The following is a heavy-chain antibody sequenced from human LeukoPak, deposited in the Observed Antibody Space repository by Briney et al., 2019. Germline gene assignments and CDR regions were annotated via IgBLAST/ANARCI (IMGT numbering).Heavy chain of an antibody. CDR2: IGTASDT. Sequence: GGSLRLSCAASGFTYCSFDKHWVRHPTGQGLEWVSTIGTASDTYYPGSVEGRFTLPRDNAKNSLHLQMNSLTAGDTAVYYCARGPPRGKYYYMDVWGKGTTVTVSS. D-gene: IGHD1-1*01. V-gene: IGHV3-13*01. CDR3: ARGPPRGKYYYMDV. J-gene: IGHJ6*03. CDR1: GFTYCSFD.